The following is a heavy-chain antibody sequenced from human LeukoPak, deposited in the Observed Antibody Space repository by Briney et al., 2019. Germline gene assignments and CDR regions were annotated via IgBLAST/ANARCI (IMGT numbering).Heavy chain of an antibody. Sequence: PGESLKISCKGSGYSFTSYWIGWGRQMPGKGLEWVGIIYPGDSDTRYSPSFQGQVTISADKSISTAYLQWSSLKASDTAMYYCARPGYCSGGSCYHVDYWGQGTLVTVSS. D-gene: IGHD2-15*01. CDR2: IYPGDSDT. CDR1: GYSFTSYW. V-gene: IGHV5-51*01. J-gene: IGHJ4*02. CDR3: ARPGYCSGGSCYHVDY.